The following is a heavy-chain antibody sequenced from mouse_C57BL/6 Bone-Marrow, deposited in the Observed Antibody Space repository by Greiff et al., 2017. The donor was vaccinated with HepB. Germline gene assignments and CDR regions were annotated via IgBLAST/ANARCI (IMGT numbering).Heavy chain of an antibody. CDR3: ARYPLITAVVAPYWYFDV. CDR2: IYPRDGST. V-gene: IGHV1-85*01. CDR1: GYTFTSYD. Sequence: VQLQQSGPELVKPGASVKLSCKASGYTFTSYDINWVKQRPGQGLEWIGWIYPRDGSTKYNEKFKGKATLTVDTSSSTAYMELHSLTSEDSAVYFCARYPLITAVVAPYWYFDVWGTGTTVTVSS. J-gene: IGHJ1*03. D-gene: IGHD1-1*01.